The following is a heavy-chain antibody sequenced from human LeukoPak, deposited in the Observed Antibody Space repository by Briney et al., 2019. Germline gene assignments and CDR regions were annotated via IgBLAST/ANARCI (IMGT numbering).Heavy chain of an antibody. CDR2: ISYDGSNK. J-gene: IGHJ4*02. V-gene: IGHV3-30*04. CDR1: GFTFSSYA. Sequence: GGSLRLSCAASGFTFSSYAMHWVRQAPGKGLEWVAVISYDGSNKYYADSVKGRFTISRDNSKNTLYLQMNSLRAEDRAVYYCAKSGAARFDYWGQGTLVTVSS. CDR3: AKSGAARFDY. D-gene: IGHD6-6*01.